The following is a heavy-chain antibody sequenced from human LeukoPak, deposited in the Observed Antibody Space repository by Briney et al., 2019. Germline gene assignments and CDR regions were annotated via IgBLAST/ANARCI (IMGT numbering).Heavy chain of an antibody. J-gene: IGHJ3*02. CDR2: ISAYNGNT. CDR3: ARSGPAAIPVDAFDI. D-gene: IGHD2-2*01. Sequence: ASVKVSCKASGYTFTSYGISWVRQAPGQGLEWMGWISAYNGNTNYAQKLQGRVTMTTDTSTSTAYMELRSLRSDDAAVYYCARSGPAAIPVDAFDIWGQGTMVTVSS. CDR1: GYTFTSYG. V-gene: IGHV1-18*01.